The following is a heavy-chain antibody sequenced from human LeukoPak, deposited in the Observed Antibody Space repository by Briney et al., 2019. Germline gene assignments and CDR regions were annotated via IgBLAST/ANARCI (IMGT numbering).Heavy chain of an antibody. CDR2: TRNKAKGYTT. D-gene: IGHD3-22*01. CDR1: GFTLSDHH. V-gene: IGHV3-72*01. Sequence: PGGSLRLSCAASGFTLSDHHMDWVRQAPGKGLEWVGRTRNKAKGYTTEYAASVKGRFTISGDESRNSFYLQMNSLKTEDTAVYFCSRVGLYYSPSRAYYLDLWGQGTLVTVSS. CDR3: SRVGLYYSPSRAYYLDL. J-gene: IGHJ5*02.